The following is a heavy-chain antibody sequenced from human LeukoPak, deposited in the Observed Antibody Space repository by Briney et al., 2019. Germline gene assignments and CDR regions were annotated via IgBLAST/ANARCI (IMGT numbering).Heavy chain of an antibody. CDR2: IVVGSGNT. V-gene: IGHV1-58*01. D-gene: IGHD3-22*01. J-gene: IGHJ4*02. CDR1: GFTFTSSA. CDR3: AADLYYYDSSGYPFDY. Sequence: SVKVSCKASGFTFTSSAVQWVRQARGQRLEWIGWIVVGSGNTNYAQKFQERVTITRDMSTSTAYMELSSLRSEDTAVYYCAADLYYYDSSGYPFDYWGQGTLVTVSS.